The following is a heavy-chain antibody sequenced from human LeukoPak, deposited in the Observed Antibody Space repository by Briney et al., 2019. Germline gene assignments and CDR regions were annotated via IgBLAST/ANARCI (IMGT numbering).Heavy chain of an antibody. J-gene: IGHJ4*02. CDR2: IIPIFGTA. Sequence: ASVKVSCKASGGTFSSCAISWVRQAPGQGLEWMGRIIPIFGTANYAQKFQGRVTITTDESTSTAYMELSSLRSEDTAVYYCARDSGYSPDDYWGQGTLVTVSS. CDR1: GGTFSSCA. CDR3: ARDSGYSPDDY. D-gene: IGHD3-22*01. V-gene: IGHV1-69*05.